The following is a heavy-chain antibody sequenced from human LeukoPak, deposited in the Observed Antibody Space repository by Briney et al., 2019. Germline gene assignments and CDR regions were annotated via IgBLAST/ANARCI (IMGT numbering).Heavy chain of an antibody. Sequence: GGSLRLSCAASGFTFSNAWMSWVRQAPGKGLEWVGRIKSKTDGGTTDYAAPVKGRFTISRDDSKNTLYLQMNSLKTEDTAVYYCTTDLPLDMITFGGVIVREDYWGQGTLVTVSS. CDR2: IKSKTDGGTT. J-gene: IGHJ4*02. CDR1: GFTFSNAW. CDR3: TTDLPLDMITFGGVIVREDY. D-gene: IGHD3-16*02. V-gene: IGHV3-15*01.